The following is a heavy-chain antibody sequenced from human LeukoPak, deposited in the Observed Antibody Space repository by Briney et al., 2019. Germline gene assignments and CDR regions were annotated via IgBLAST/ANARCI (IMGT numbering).Heavy chain of an antibody. CDR2: IIPIFGTA. V-gene: IGHV1-69*01. D-gene: IGHD3-22*01. J-gene: IGHJ6*02. CDR3: ARRGYYYDSSGRYYYGMDV. Sequence: ASVNVSCKASGGTFSSYAISWVRQAPGQGLEWMGGIIPIFGTANYAQKFQGRVTITADESTSTAYMELSSLRSEDTAVYYCARRGYYYDSSGRYYYGMDVWGQGTPVIVSS. CDR1: GGTFSSYA.